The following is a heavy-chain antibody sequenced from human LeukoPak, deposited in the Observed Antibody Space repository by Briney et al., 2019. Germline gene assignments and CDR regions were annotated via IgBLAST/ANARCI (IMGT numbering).Heavy chain of an antibody. CDR3: ARGRGYSGYEGFDY. CDR2: ISYDGSNK. D-gene: IGHD5-12*01. J-gene: IGHJ4*02. V-gene: IGHV3-30-3*01. Sequence: GGSLRLSCAASGFTFSSYAMHWVRQAPGKGLEWVAVISYDGSNKYYADSVKGRFTISRDNSKNTLYLQMSSLRAEDTAVYYCARGRGYSGYEGFDYWGQGTLVTVSS. CDR1: GFTFSSYA.